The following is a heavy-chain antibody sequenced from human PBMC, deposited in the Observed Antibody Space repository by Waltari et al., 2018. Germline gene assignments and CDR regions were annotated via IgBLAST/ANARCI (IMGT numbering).Heavy chain of an antibody. D-gene: IGHD3-10*01. CDR2: IYPGDSDT. Sequence: GKGREWMGIIYPGDSDTRYSPSFQGQVTISADKSISTAYLQWSSLKASDTAMYYCARPFDGSGFGWFDPWGQGTLVTVSS. J-gene: IGHJ5*02. V-gene: IGHV5-51*01. CDR3: ARPFDGSGFGWFDP.